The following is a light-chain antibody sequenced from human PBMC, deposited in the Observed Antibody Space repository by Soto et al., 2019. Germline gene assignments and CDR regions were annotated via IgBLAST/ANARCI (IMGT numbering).Light chain of an antibody. CDR3: QQSYSNPRT. V-gene: IGKV4-1*01. CDR1: QSVLYNFNNRNY. CDR2: WAS. J-gene: IGKJ4*01. Sequence: RRLSQDRLGVALGERAALNCKSSQSVLYNFNNRNYLAWYQQKPGQPPKLLFYWASTRESGVPDRFIGSGSVTDFTLTMSCLQAEGVALDNCQQSYSNPRTFGGGTKVDI.